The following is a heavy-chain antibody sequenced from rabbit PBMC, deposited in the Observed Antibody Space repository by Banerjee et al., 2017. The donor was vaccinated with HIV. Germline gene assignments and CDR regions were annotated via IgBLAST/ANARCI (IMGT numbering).Heavy chain of an antibody. V-gene: IGHV1S45*01. D-gene: IGHD1-1*01. CDR1: GFSFSSNYW. J-gene: IGHJ4*01. CDR2: IAAGSSGST. Sequence: QEQLEESGGDLVKPEGSLTITCTASGFSFSSNYWLCWVRQAPGKGLEWIACIAAGSSGSTYYASWAKGRFSISKTSSTTVTLQMTSLTAADTATYFCARKYASSSGYNLWGPGTLVTVS. CDR3: ARKYASSSGYNL.